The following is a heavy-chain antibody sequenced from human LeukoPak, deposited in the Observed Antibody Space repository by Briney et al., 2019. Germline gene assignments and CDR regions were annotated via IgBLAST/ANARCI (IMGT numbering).Heavy chain of an antibody. J-gene: IGHJ4*02. V-gene: IGHV4-59*01. D-gene: IGHD6-6*01. CDR2: IYYTGST. Sequence: SETLSLTCTVSGGSISSYYWSWIRQPPGKGLEWIGYIYYTGSTNYNPSLTSRVNISVDTSKNQFALNLTSVTAADTAVYYCARWGSIAVARFDYWGQGTLVTVSS. CDR1: GGSISSYY. CDR3: ARWGSIAVARFDY.